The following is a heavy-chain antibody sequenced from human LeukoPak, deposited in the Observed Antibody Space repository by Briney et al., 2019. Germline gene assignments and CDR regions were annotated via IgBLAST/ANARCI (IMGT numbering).Heavy chain of an antibody. CDR1: GFTVSNNY. Sequence: GGSLRLSCAASGFTVSNNYLGWVRQAPGKGLEWVSVIYSDGRTYYPDSVKGRFTISREDAENTLYLQMSSLRAEDTAVYYCARLAVAYSASWGQGTLVTVSS. D-gene: IGHD6-19*01. CDR3: ARLAVAYSAS. CDR2: IYSDGRT. V-gene: IGHV3-66*04. J-gene: IGHJ4*02.